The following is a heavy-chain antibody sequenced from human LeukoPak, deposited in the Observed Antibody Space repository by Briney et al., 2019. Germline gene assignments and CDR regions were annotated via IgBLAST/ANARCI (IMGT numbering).Heavy chain of an antibody. CDR3: AKPQWEILHGSSFHI. D-gene: IGHD1-26*01. J-gene: IGHJ3*02. V-gene: IGHV3-30*01. CDR1: GFTFSTYA. Sequence: PGGSLRLSCAASGFTFSTYAMHWVRQAPGKGPEWVAVMSFDGTYKYYVDSVKGRFTISRDNSKNILYLQMNSLRTEDTAMYYCAKPQWEILHGSSFHIWGQGTMVTVSS. CDR2: MSFDGTYK.